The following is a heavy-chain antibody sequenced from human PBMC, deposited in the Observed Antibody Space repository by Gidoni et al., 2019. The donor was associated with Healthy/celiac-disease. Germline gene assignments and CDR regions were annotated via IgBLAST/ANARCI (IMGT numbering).Heavy chain of an antibody. CDR3: ARDLGGRTGTPHQGSDY. Sequence: QVQLVPSGAEVKKPGASVNVSCKDSGYTFTSFGISWVRQAPGQGLEWMGWISAYNGNTNYAQKLQGRVTMTTDTSTSTAYMELRSLRSDDTAVYYCARDLGGRTGTPHQGSDYWGREPWSPSPQ. D-gene: IGHD1-1*01. CDR1: GYTFTSFG. J-gene: IGHJ4*02. V-gene: IGHV1-18*01. CDR2: ISAYNGNT.